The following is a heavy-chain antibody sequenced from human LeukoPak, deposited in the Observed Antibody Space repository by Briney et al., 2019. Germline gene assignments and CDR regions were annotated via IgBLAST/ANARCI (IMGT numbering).Heavy chain of an antibody. V-gene: IGHV1-8*01. D-gene: IGHD6-13*01. CDR2: MNPSGGNT. CDR3: ARVTRIAVAGLGY. Sequence: ASVKVSCKASGYTFTNYDINWVRQATGQGLEWMGWMNPSGGNTGYAQKFQGRVTMTRNTSISTAYMELSSLRSEDTAVYYCARVTRIAVAGLGYWGQGTLVTVSS. J-gene: IGHJ4*02. CDR1: GYTFTNYD.